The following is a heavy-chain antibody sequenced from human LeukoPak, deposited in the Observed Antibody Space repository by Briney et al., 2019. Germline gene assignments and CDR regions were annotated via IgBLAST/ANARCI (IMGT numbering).Heavy chain of an antibody. J-gene: IGHJ4*02. Sequence: GGSLRLSCAASGFTVTSNYMTWVRQAPGKGLEWVSLIYSGGSTYYADSVKGRFTISRDNSNNTLYLQMNSLGAEDTAVYYCARSSSGYSYGLGYWGQGTLVTVSS. CDR3: ARSSSGYSYGLGY. CDR1: GFTVTSNY. V-gene: IGHV3-53*01. D-gene: IGHD5-18*01. CDR2: IYSGGST.